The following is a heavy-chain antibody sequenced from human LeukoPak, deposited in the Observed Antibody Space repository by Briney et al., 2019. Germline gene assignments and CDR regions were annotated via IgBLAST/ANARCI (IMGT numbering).Heavy chain of an antibody. V-gene: IGHV3-21*01. J-gene: IGHJ4*02. CDR1: GFTFSSYR. Sequence: GGSLRLSCAASGFTFSSYRMTWVRQAPGKGLDWFSSISSSSSYIYYADSVKGRFTISRDNAKNSLYLQMNSLRAEDTAVYYCARDLSLGWNDVYFDYWGQGTLVTVSS. CDR3: ARDLSLGWNDVYFDY. D-gene: IGHD1-1*01. CDR2: ISSSSSYI.